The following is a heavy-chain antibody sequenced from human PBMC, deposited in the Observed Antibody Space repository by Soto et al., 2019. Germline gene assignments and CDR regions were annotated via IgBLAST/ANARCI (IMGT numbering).Heavy chain of an antibody. Sequence: QLQLQESGSGLVKPSQTLSLTCAVPGGSISSGGYSWSWIRQPPGKGLEWIGYIYHSGSTYYNPSLKSRVTISVDRSKNQFSLKLSSVTAADTAVYYCASYDSSGPFDYWGQGTLVTVSS. J-gene: IGHJ4*02. D-gene: IGHD3-22*01. V-gene: IGHV4-30-2*01. CDR2: IYHSGST. CDR3: ASYDSSGPFDY. CDR1: GGSISSGGYS.